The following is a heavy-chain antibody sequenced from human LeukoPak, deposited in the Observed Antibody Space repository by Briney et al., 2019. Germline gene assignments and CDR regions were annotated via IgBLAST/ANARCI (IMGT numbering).Heavy chain of an antibody. CDR1: GYSIISGYY. J-gene: IGHJ3*02. D-gene: IGHD1-26*01. V-gene: IGHV4-38-2*01. CDR2: IYHSGST. Sequence: SETLSLTCAVSGYSIISGYYWGWIRQPPGKGLEWIGSIYHSGSTYYNPSLKRRVTISVDTSKNQFSLKLSSVTAADTAVYYCARRGWELLAAFDIWGQGTMVTVSS. CDR3: ARRGWELLAAFDI.